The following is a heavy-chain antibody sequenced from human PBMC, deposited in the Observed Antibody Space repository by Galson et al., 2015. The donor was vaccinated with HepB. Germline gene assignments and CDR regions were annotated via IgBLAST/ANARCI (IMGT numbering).Heavy chain of an antibody. CDR1: GFTFSSYS. V-gene: IGHV3-48*01. Sequence: SLRLSCAASGFTFSSYSMNWVRQAPGKGLEWVSYISSSSSTIYYADSVKGRFTISRDNAKNSLYLQMNSLRAEDTAVYYCARDFYGEPLYDFWGGYSNPFFDYWGQGTLVTVSS. CDR3: ARDFYGEPLYDFWGGYSNPFFDY. J-gene: IGHJ4*02. CDR2: ISSSSSTI. D-gene: IGHD3-3*01.